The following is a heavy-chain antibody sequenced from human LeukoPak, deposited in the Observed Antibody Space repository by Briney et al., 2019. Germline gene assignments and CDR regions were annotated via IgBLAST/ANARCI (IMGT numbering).Heavy chain of an antibody. CDR1: GFTFSSYS. V-gene: IGHV3-21*01. J-gene: IGHJ6*02. Sequence: PGGSLRLSCAASGFTFSSYSMNWVRQAPGKGLEWVSSISSSSSYIYYADSVKGRFTTSRDNAKNSLYLQMNSLRAEDTAVYYCTRVLGSYYYYGMDVWGQGTTVTVSS. CDR3: TRVLGSYYYYGMDV. D-gene: IGHD3-10*02. CDR2: ISSSSSYI.